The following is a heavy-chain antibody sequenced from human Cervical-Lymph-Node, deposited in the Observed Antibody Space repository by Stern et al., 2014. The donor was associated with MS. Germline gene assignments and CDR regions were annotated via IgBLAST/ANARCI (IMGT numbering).Heavy chain of an antibody. CDR2: INPSGGST. J-gene: IGHJ6*02. D-gene: IGHD2-2*01. CDR3: ARECVVPAAIEDGMDV. Sequence: VQLVESGAEVKKPGASVKVSCKASGYTFTSYYMHWVRQAPGQGLEWMGIINPSGGSTSYAQKFQGRVTMTRDTSTSTVYMELSSLRSEDTAVYYCARECVVPAAIEDGMDVWGQGTTVTVSS. CDR1: GYTFTSYY. V-gene: IGHV1-46*01.